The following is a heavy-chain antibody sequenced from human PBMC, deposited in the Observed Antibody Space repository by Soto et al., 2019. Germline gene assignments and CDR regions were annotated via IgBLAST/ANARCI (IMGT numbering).Heavy chain of an antibody. V-gene: IGHV4-30-2*01. D-gene: IGHD1-20*01. Sequence: TLSLPFAVSGGSISSGGYSWSSIRQPPGKGLEWIGYIYHSGSTYYNPSLKSRVTISVDRSKNQFSLKLSSVTAAHTAVYYCARASQASYNWFLPFDPWGQGTLVTVSS. CDR1: GGSISSGGYS. CDR2: IYHSGST. CDR3: ARASQASYNWFLPFDP. J-gene: IGHJ5*02.